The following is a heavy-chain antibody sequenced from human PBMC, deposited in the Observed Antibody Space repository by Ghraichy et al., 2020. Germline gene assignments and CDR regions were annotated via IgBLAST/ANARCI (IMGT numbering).Heavy chain of an antibody. D-gene: IGHD2-2*01. CDR2: IYTSGST. Sequence: SRTLSLTCTVSGGSISSYYWSWIRQPAGKGLEWIGRIYTSGSTNYNPSLKSRVTMSVDTSKNQFSLKLSSVTAADTAVYYCASTGYCSSTSCYLASPFDPWGQGTLVTVSS. CDR1: GGSISSYY. V-gene: IGHV4-4*07. CDR3: ASTGYCSSTSCYLASPFDP. J-gene: IGHJ5*02.